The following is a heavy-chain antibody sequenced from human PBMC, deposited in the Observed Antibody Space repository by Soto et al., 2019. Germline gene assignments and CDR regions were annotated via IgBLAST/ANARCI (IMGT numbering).Heavy chain of an antibody. J-gene: IGHJ6*02. CDR2: ISYDGSNK. D-gene: IGHD6-19*01. Sequence: GGSLRLSCAASGFTFSSYGMHWVRQAPGKGLEWVAVISYDGSNKYYADSVKGRFTISRDNSKNTLYLQMSSLRAEDTAVYYCVKDGSSGRPYYYGLDVWGQGNTVTVSS. CDR1: GFTFSSYG. V-gene: IGHV3-30*18. CDR3: VKDGSSGRPYYYGLDV.